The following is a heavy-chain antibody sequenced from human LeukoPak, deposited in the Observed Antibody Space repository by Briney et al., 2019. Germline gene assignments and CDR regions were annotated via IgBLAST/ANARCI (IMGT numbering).Heavy chain of an antibody. Sequence: GGSLRLSCAASGFTFSDYYMSWIRQAPGKGLGWVSYISSSGSTIYYADSVKGRFTISRDSAKNSLYPQMNSLRAEDTAVYYCARTEAVELDAFDIWGQGTMVTVSS. J-gene: IGHJ3*02. D-gene: IGHD1-26*01. V-gene: IGHV3-11*04. CDR3: ARTEAVELDAFDI. CDR2: ISSSGSTI. CDR1: GFTFSDYY.